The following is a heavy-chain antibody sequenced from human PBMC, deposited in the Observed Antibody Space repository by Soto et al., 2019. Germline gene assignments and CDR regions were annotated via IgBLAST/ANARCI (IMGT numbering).Heavy chain of an antibody. CDR2: IKSKTDDETT. Sequence: EVQLVESGGGLVKPGGSLRLSCAASGFTFSDAWMTWVRQAPGKGLEWVGRIKSKTDDETTHFAAPVKGRFTISRDDSTNTLYLQMNSLENEDTAVYYCATVVATGYPTWWYFDLWGRGTLVTVSS. D-gene: IGHD3-9*01. V-gene: IGHV3-15*01. CDR3: ATVVATGYPTWWYFDL. CDR1: GFTFSDAW. J-gene: IGHJ2*01.